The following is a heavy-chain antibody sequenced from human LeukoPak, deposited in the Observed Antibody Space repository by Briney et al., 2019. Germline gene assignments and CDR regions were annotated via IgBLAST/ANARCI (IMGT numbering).Heavy chain of an antibody. CDR3: ARVRGYSYGLGVYYYYGMDV. J-gene: IGHJ6*02. CDR1: GGSFSGYY. CDR2: INHSGST. D-gene: IGHD5-18*01. Sequence: PSETLSLTCAVYGGSFSGYYWSLIRQPPGKGLEWIGEINHSGSTNYNPSLKSRVTISVDTSKNQFSLKLSSVTAADTAVYYCARVRGYSYGLGVYYYYGMDVWGQGTTVTVSS. V-gene: IGHV4-34*01.